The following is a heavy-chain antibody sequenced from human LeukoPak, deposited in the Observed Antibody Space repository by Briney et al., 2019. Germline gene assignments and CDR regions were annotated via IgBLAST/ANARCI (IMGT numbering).Heavy chain of an antibody. CDR1: GFTFSGYA. CDR2: MSGSSGGST. J-gene: IGHJ3*02. CDR3: ARDRELRDAFDI. Sequence: PGGSLRLSCPASGFTFSGYAMSWVRQAPGKGLEWVSGMSGSSGGSTYYADSVKGRFTISRDNSKNSLYLQMNSLRDEDTAVYYCARDRELRDAFDIWGQGTMVTVSS. V-gene: IGHV3-23*01. D-gene: IGHD2-15*01.